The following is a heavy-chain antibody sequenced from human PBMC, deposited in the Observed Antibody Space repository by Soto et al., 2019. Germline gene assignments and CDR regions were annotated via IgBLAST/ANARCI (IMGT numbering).Heavy chain of an antibody. J-gene: IGHJ3*01. CDR3: ARALPRNGYGLAFEV. V-gene: IGHV4-30-4*01. D-gene: IGHD5-18*01. CDR1: GGSIGSGNDY. CDR2: IFYSGTT. Sequence: QVLLQQSGPGLVRPSQTLSLTCAVSGGSIGSGNDYWSWIRQAPGKGLEWIGDIFYSGTTNYNPSLKSRVSIAGDRPENHFSLNLGSVTAADTAIYYCARALPRNGYGLAFEVWGQGTMVTVSS.